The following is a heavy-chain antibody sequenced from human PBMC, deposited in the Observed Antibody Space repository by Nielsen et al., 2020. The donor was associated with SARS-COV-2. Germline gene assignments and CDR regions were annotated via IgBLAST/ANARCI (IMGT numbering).Heavy chain of an antibody. CDR3: ARARGSYRLYYYYYGMDV. CDR1: GGSFSGYY. CDR2: INHSGST. Sequence: SETLSLTCAVYGGSFSGYYWSWIRQPPGKGLEWIGEINHSGSTNYNPSLKSRVTISVDTSKNQFSLKLSSVTAADTAVYYCARARGSYRLYYYYYGMDVWDQGTTVTVSS. D-gene: IGHD1-26*01. J-gene: IGHJ6*02. V-gene: IGHV4-34*01.